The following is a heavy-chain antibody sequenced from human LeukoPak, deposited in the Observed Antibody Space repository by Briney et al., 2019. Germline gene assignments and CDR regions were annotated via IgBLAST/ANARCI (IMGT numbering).Heavy chain of an antibody. Sequence: GRPLRLSCAASGFTFSSYGMHWVRQAPGKGLEWVAVISYDGSNKYYADSVKGRFTISRDNSKNTLYLQMNSLRAEDTAVYYCAKEAYFDYWGQGTLVTVSS. CDR1: GFTFSSYG. CDR2: ISYDGSNK. J-gene: IGHJ4*02. CDR3: AKEAYFDY. V-gene: IGHV3-30*18.